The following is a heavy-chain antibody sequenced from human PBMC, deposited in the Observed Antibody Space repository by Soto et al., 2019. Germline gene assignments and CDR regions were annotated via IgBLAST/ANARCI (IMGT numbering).Heavy chain of an antibody. V-gene: IGHV3-30*18. CDR1: GFTFSDYG. Sequence: QVQLVESGGGVVQPGRSLRLSCAASGFTFSDYGMQWVRQAPGKGLEWVAVASRDGSTKFYADSVKGRFTISRDNSKNTLDLQLNSLRPEDTAVYYCVKEWQSDGYGAAFEVWGQGTMVTVSS. CDR3: VKEWQSDGYGAAFEV. J-gene: IGHJ3*01. D-gene: IGHD5-18*01. CDR2: ASRDGSTK.